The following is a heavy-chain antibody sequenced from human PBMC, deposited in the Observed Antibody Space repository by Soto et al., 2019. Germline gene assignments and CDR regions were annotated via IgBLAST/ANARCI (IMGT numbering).Heavy chain of an antibody. CDR2: FSIIISTI. D-gene: IGHD5-18*01. J-gene: IGHJ4*02. CDR3: ARDYSSYGPFDY. CDR1: GFTFSRYS. V-gene: IGHV3-48*01. Sequence: HPGGSLRLSCAASGFTFSRYSMNWVRQAPGKGLEWLSYFSIIISTIYYADSVKCRFTISRDNAKNSLYLQMNSLRAEDTAVYYCARDYSSYGPFDYWGQGTLVTV.